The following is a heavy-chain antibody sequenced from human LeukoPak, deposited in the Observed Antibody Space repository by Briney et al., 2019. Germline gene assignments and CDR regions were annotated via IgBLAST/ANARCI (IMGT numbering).Heavy chain of an antibody. Sequence: ASVKVSCKASGYTFTSYYMHWVRQAPGQGLEWMGIINPSGGSTSYAQKFQGRVTMTRDTSISTAYMELSRLRSDDTAVYYCARGLELLWFGESLMDFDYWGQGTLVTVSS. CDR1: GYTFTSYY. CDR2: INPSGGST. J-gene: IGHJ4*02. D-gene: IGHD3-10*01. CDR3: ARGLELLWFGESLMDFDY. V-gene: IGHV1-46*01.